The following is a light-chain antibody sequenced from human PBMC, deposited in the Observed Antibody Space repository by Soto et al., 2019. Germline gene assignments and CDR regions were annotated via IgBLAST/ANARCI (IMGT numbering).Light chain of an antibody. CDR1: QSISSN. CDR2: GAS. J-gene: IGKJ4*01. CDR3: QQYNNWPPLT. V-gene: IGKV3-15*01. Sequence: EIVMTQSPATLSVSPGERATLSCGASQSISSNLAWYQQKPGQAPRLLIYGASTRATGIPARFSGSGSGTDFTLTISGLQSEDFAVYYCQQYNNWPPLTFGGGTKVEIK.